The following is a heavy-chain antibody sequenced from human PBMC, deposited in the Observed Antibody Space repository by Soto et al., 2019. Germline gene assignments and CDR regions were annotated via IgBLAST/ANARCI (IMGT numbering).Heavy chain of an antibody. CDR2: INPNSGNT. V-gene: IGHV1-8*01. CDR3: VGGGDPSVTTDYYYGMDV. J-gene: IGHJ6*02. Sequence: GASVKVSCKASGYNFNSFDINWVRQATGQGLEWMGWINPNSGNTGYAQKFQGRVTMTGNTSISTAYMELSSLRSEDTAVYYCVGGGDPSVTTDYYYGMDVWGQGTTVTVSS. CDR1: GYNFNSFD. D-gene: IGHD4-17*01.